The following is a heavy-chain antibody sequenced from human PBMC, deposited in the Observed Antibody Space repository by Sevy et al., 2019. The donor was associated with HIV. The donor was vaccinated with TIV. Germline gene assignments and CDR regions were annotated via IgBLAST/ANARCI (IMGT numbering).Heavy chain of an antibody. D-gene: IGHD3-16*01. Sequence: SETLSLTCTVSGGSITSLYWNWIRQPPGKGLEWIANIYYNGHINYNPSLKSRVTLSLDTSKNQFSLRLSSVTAADTAMYYCAGENAWGKDYSWGQGTLVTVSS. V-gene: IGHV4-59*08. CDR2: IYYNGHI. J-gene: IGHJ4*02. CDR3: AGENAWGKDYS. CDR1: GGSITSLY.